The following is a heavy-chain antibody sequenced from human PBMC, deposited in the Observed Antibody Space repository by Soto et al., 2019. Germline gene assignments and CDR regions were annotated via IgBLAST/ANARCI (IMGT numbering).Heavy chain of an antibody. CDR1: GGTFSSYA. V-gene: IGHV1-69*01. Sequence: QVQLVQSGAEVKKPGSSVKVSCKASGGTFSSYAISWVRQAPGQGLERMGGIIPIFGTANYAQKFQGRVTITADESTSTADMERGSLRSEDTAVYYCARDLAAAGRGHYYYYGMDVWGQGTTVTLSS. D-gene: IGHD6-13*01. J-gene: IGHJ6*02. CDR3: ARDLAAAGRGHYYYYGMDV. CDR2: IIPIFGTA.